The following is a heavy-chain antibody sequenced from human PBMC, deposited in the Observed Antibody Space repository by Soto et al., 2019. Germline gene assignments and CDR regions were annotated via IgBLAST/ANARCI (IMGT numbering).Heavy chain of an antibody. V-gene: IGHV3-53*04. J-gene: IGHJ5*02. D-gene: IGHD3-9*01. CDR1: GFTVSSNY. CDR2: IYSGGST. CDR3: ARDRYAEGFWFDP. Sequence: EVQLVESGGGLVQPGGSLRLSCAASGFTVSSNYMSWVRQAPGKGLEWVSVIYSGGSTYYADSVKGRFTISRHNSKNTLYLQMTSRRAEDTAVYYCARDRYAEGFWFDPWGQGTLVTVSS.